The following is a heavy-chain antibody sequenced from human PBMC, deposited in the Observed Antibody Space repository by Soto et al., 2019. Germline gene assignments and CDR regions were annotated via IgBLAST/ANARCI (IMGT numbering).Heavy chain of an antibody. CDR2: IYYSGST. Sequence: SETLSLTCTVSGGSIGSYYWSWVRQPPGKGLEWIGYIYYSGSTNYNPSLKSRVTISVDTSKNQFSLKLSSVTAADTAVYYCARDVGITMIEVGAFDIWGQGTMVT. V-gene: IGHV4-59*13. CDR1: GGSIGSYY. D-gene: IGHD3-22*01. J-gene: IGHJ3*02. CDR3: ARDVGITMIEVGAFDI.